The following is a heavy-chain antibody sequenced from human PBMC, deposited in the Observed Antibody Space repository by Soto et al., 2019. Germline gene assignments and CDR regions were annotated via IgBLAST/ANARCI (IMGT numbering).Heavy chain of an antibody. CDR2: INPSGGSR. Sequence: ASVKVSCKASGYTFTSYYMHWVRQAPGQGLEWMGIINPSGGSRSYAQKFQGRVTMTRDTSTSTVYMELSSLRSEDTAVYYCATTTMTTENAFDIWGQGTMVTV. V-gene: IGHV1-46*01. CDR3: ATTTMTTENAFDI. D-gene: IGHD4-17*01. CDR1: GYTFTSYY. J-gene: IGHJ3*02.